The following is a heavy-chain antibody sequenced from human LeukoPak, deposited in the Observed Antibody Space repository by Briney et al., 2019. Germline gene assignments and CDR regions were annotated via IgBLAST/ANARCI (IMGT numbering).Heavy chain of an antibody. Sequence: PGGSLRLSCVASGFTFSSYWMAWVRQAPGKGLEWVASIQQNGNEKYYVDSVKGRFTISKDNAKNLLYQQMNSLRAEDTAVYYCAREAHSKYEYWGKGTPATVSS. CDR1: GFTFSSYW. CDR2: IQQNGNEK. J-gene: IGHJ4*02. CDR3: AREAHSKYEY. V-gene: IGHV3-7*01. D-gene: IGHD4-11*01.